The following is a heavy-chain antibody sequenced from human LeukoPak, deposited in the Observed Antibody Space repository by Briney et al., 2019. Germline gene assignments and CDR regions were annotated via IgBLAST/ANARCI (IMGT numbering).Heavy chain of an antibody. CDR3: ARSLSSRFSGPRRPYYFDS. Sequence: GGSLRLSCAASEFTFSSYDMHWVRQGTGKGLEWVSAIDTAGYTYYPGSVKGRFTISTDNSKNTLYLQMNSLRAEDTAVYYCARSLSSRFSGPRRPYYFDSWGQGTLVTVSS. V-gene: IGHV3-13*01. CDR1: EFTFSSYD. D-gene: IGHD3-16*02. J-gene: IGHJ4*02. CDR2: IDTAGYT.